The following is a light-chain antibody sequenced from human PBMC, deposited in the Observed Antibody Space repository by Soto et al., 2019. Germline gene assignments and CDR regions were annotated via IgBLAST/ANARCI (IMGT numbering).Light chain of an antibody. V-gene: IGKV3-20*01. J-gene: IGKJ1*01. Sequence: EIVLTQSPATLSLSPGERATLSCRASQSVSSSYLAWYQQKPGQAPRLLIDGASSRATGIPDRFSGSGSGTDFTRTISRLEPEDFAVYYCQQYGSSPPVTFGQGTKV. CDR1: QSVSSSY. CDR2: GAS. CDR3: QQYGSSPPVT.